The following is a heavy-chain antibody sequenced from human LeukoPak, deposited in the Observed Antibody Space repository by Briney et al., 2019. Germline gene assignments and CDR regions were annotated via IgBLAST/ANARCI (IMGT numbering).Heavy chain of an antibody. J-gene: IGHJ5*02. CDR1: GFTFSSYE. V-gene: IGHV3-48*03. D-gene: IGHD6-13*01. CDR2: ISSSGSTI. CDR3: ARLILRGSSWQHNWFDP. Sequence: GGSLRLSCAASGFTFSSYEMNWVRQAPGKGREWVSYISSSGSTIYYADSVKGRFTISRDNAKNSLYPQMNSLRAEDTAVYYCARLILRGSSWQHNWFDPWGQGTLVTVSS.